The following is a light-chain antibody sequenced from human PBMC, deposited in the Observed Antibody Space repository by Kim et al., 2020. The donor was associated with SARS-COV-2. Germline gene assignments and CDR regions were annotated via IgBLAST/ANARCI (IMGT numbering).Light chain of an antibody. J-gene: IGLJ3*02. CDR2: EDN. CDR1: SGSIASNY. Sequence: GKTVTIACTRSSGSIASNYVQWYQQRPGSAPTTVIYEDNQRHSGVPDRFSGSIDSSSNSASLTISGLKTEDEADYYCQSYDSSNWVFGGGTQLTVL. V-gene: IGLV6-57*03. CDR3: QSYDSSNWV.